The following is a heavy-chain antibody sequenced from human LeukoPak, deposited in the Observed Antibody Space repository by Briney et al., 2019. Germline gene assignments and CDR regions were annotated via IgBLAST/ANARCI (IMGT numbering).Heavy chain of an antibody. V-gene: IGHV4-30-4*07. J-gene: IGHJ5*02. CDR3: ARDVPLVVVPAAIGNWFDP. Sequence: SETLSLTCAVSGGSISSGGYSWSWIRQPPGKGLEWIGYIYYSGSTYYNPSLKSRVTISVDTSKNQFSLKLSSVTAADTAVYYCARDVPLVVVPAAIGNWFDPWGQGTLVTVSS. CDR1: GGSISSGGYS. D-gene: IGHD2-2*01. CDR2: IYYSGST.